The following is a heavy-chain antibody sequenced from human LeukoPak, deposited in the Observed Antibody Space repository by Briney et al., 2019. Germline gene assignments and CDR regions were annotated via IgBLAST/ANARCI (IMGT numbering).Heavy chain of an antibody. CDR2: IIPILGIA. CDR3: ARAAYYYDSSGYYIADAFDI. J-gene: IGHJ3*02. D-gene: IGHD3-22*01. V-gene: IGHV1-69*04. Sequence: GASVKVSYKASGGTFSSYAISWVRQAPGQGLEWMGRIIPILGIANYAQKFQGRVTITADKSTSTAYMELSSLRSEDTAVYYCARAAYYYDSSGYYIADAFDIWGQGTMVTVSS. CDR1: GGTFSSYA.